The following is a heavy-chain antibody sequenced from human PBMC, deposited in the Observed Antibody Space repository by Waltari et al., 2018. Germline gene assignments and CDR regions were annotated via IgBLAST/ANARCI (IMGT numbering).Heavy chain of an antibody. CDR3: ARDRGDTDY. Sequence: QLQLQESGPGLVKPSETLSLTCTVSGGSISSSSYYWGWIRQPPGKGLEWIGSIYYSGSTYYNPSLKSRVTISVDTSKNQFSLKLSPVTAADTGVYYCARDRGDTDYWGQGTLVTVSS. CDR1: GGSISSSSYY. D-gene: IGHD3-10*01. V-gene: IGHV4-39*07. J-gene: IGHJ4*02. CDR2: IYYSGST.